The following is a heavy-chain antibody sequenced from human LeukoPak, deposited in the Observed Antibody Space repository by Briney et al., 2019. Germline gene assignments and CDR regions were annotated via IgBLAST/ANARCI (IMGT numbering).Heavy chain of an antibody. CDR1: GFIFSNYW. CDR3: ARGRGIDY. V-gene: IGHV3-7*01. CDR2: IKPVGTEK. J-gene: IGHJ4*02. D-gene: IGHD3-10*01. Sequence: GGSLRLSCAASGFIFSNYWMTWVRQAPGKGLEWVANIKPVGTEKYYVDSVKGRFTISRDKARNSVYLQMNSLRAEDTAVYYCARGRGIDYWGQGTLVTVFS.